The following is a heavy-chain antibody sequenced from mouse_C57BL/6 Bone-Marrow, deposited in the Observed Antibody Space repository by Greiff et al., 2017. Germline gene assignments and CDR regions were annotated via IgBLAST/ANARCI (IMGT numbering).Heavy chain of an antibody. Sequence: QVQLQQPGAELVKPGASVKLSCKASGYTFTSYWMHWVKQRPGQGLEWIGMIHPNSGSTNYNEKFKGKATLTVDKSSSPAYMQLSSLTSEDSAVYYCALITTVGFDYWGQGTTLTVSS. D-gene: IGHD1-1*01. J-gene: IGHJ2*01. V-gene: IGHV1-64*01. CDR1: GYTFTSYW. CDR3: ALITTVGFDY. CDR2: IHPNSGST.